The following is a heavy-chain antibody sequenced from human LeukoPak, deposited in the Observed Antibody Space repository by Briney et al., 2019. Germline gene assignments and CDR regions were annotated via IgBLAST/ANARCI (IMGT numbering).Heavy chain of an antibody. CDR2: IIPIFGTA. D-gene: IGHD6-19*01. V-gene: IGHV1-69*13. J-gene: IGHJ2*01. Sequence: SVKVSCKASGGTFSSYAINWVRQAPGQGLEWMGGIIPIFGTANYAQKFQGRVTITADESTSTAYMELSSLRSEDTAVYYCARTAVAISSYWYFDLWGRGTLVTVSS. CDR1: GGTFSSYA. CDR3: ARTAVAISSYWYFDL.